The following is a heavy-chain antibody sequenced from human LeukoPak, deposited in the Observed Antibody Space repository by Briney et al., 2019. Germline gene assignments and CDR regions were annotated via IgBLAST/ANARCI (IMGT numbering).Heavy chain of an antibody. CDR1: GFTFNAFG. V-gene: IGHV3-48*01. D-gene: IGHD6-19*01. J-gene: IGHJ6*02. CDR2: IGTTSGAI. Sequence: GGSLRLSCAASGFTFNAFGMNWVRQAPGKGLEWVSYIGTTSGAIYYADSVKGRFTISRDSAKNSLYLQMNSLRAEDTAVYYCARLGVADNYYGMDVWGQGTTVTVSS. CDR3: ARLGVADNYYGMDV.